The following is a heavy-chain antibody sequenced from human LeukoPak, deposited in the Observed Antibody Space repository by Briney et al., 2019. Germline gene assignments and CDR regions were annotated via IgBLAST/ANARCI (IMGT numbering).Heavy chain of an antibody. CDR3: AKGAADY. CDR1: GFTFSSYT. V-gene: IGHV3-23*01. CDR2: ISGSGGST. Sequence: GGSLRLSCAASGFTFSSYTMSCVSDAPGRGREWVSAISGSGGSTYYAESVKGRFTISRDNSKNTLYLQMNSLRAEDTAVYYCAKGAADYWGQGTLVTVPS. J-gene: IGHJ4*02.